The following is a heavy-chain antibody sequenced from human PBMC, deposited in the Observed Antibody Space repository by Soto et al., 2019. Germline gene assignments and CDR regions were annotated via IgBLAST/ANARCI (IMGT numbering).Heavy chain of an antibody. CDR2: IYYSGST. V-gene: IGHV4-59*08. D-gene: IGHD2-15*01. CDR1: GGSXSRYY. Sequence: PSETLSLTCTVSGGSXSRYYWSWIRQPPGKGLEWIGYIYYSGSTNYNPSLKSRVTISVDTSKNQFSLKLSSVTAADTAVYYCAGVVVAATFDPWGQGTLVTVSS. CDR3: AGVVVAATFDP. J-gene: IGHJ5*02.